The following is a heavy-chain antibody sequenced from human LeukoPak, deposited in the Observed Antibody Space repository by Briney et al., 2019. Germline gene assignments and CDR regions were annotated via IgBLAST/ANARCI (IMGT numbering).Heavy chain of an antibody. V-gene: IGHV3-66*01. CDR2: IYSGGST. D-gene: IGHD3-10*01. CDR3: ARDGGFGELSN. CDR1: GFDVSINY. Sequence: GGSLRLSCAASGFDVSINYMNWIRQSPGKGLEWVSVIYSGGSTYYADSVKGRFTISRDNSKNTLYLQMNSLRAEDTAVYYCARDGGFGELSNWGQGTLVTVSS. J-gene: IGHJ4*02.